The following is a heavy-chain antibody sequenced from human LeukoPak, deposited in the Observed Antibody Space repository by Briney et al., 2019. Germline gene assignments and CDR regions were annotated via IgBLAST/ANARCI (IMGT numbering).Heavy chain of an antibody. CDR2: ISWNSGSI. V-gene: IGHV3-9*01. CDR1: GFTFDDYA. CDR3: ARRWCSGGSCYTYFDY. J-gene: IGHJ4*02. Sequence: GGSLRLSCAASGFTFDDYAMHWVRQAPGKGLEWVSGISWNSGSIGYADSVKGRFTISRDNAKNSLYLQMNSLRAEDTAVYYRARRWCSGGSCYTYFDYWGQGTLVTVSS. D-gene: IGHD2-15*01.